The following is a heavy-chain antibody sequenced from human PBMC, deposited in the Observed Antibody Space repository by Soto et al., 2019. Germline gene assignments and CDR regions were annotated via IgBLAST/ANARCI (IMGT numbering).Heavy chain of an antibody. Sequence: GGSLRLSCAASGFTFSNAWMSWVRQAPGKGLEWVGRIKSKTDGGTTDYAAPVKGRFTISGDDSKNTLYLQMNSLKTEDTAVYYCTTGPLRFLEWLFIGMDVWGQGTTVTVSS. V-gene: IGHV3-15*01. CDR3: TTGPLRFLEWLFIGMDV. D-gene: IGHD3-3*01. CDR2: IKSKTDGGTT. CDR1: GFTFSNAW. J-gene: IGHJ6*02.